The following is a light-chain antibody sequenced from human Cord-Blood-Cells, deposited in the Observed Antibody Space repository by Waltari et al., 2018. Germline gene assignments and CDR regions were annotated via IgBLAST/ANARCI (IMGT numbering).Light chain of an antibody. CDR1: QSVSSN. Sequence: EIVMTPSPATLSASPGERATLSCRASQSVSSNLAWYQQKPGQAPRLLIYGASTRATGIPARFSGSGSGTEFTLTISSQQSEDFAVYYCQQYNNWPPWTFGQGTKVEIK. J-gene: IGKJ1*01. CDR2: GAS. CDR3: QQYNNWPPWT. V-gene: IGKV3-15*01.